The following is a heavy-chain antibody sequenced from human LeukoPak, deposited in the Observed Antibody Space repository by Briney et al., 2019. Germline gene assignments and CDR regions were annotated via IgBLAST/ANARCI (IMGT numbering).Heavy chain of an antibody. CDR1: GFTFSSYS. J-gene: IGHJ5*02. D-gene: IGHD3-10*01. CDR3: ARDGWFGDYNRFDP. V-gene: IGHV3-48*01. Sequence: GGSMRLSCAASGFTFSSYSMNWVRHAPGKGLEWVSYISSASNTIYYADSVKGRFTISRDNAKNSLYLQMNSLRAEDTAMYYCARDGWFGDYNRFDPWGQGTLVTVSS. CDR2: ISSASNTI.